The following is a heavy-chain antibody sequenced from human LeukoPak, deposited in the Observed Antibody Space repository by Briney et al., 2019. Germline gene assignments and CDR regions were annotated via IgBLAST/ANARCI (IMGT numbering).Heavy chain of an antibody. CDR3: AREHSINWFDP. Sequence: GGSLRLSCAASGFTSSSFWMHWVPEAPGHGLVWVSRINSDGSRKSYTDSVKGRFTISRDNAKNTLYLQMNSLRAEDTAVYYCAREHSINWFDPWGQGTLVTVSS. J-gene: IGHJ5*02. CDR1: GFTSSSFW. CDR2: INSDGSRK. V-gene: IGHV3-74*01.